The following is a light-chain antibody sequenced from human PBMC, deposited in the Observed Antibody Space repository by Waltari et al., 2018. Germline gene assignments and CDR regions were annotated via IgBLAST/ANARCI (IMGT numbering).Light chain of an antibody. CDR2: AAS. V-gene: IGKV1-6*01. CDR1: QGIGND. CDR3: LQDYTYPYT. J-gene: IGKJ2*01. Sequence: AIQMTQSPSSLSASVGDRVTITCRASQGIGNDLGWYQQKPGKAPKLLIYAASSLQSWVPSRFSGSASGTGFTLTISSLQPEDFATYYCLQDYTYPYTFGQGTKLEIK.